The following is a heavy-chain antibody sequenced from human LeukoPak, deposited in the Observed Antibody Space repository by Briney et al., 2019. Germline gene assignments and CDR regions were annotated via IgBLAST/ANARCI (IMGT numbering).Heavy chain of an antibody. D-gene: IGHD4-17*01. V-gene: IGHV3-30*18. J-gene: IGHJ4*02. CDR1: GFTFSSCG. Sequence: GGSLRLSCAASGFTFSSCGMHWVRQAPGKGLEWVAVISYDGSNKYYADSVKGRFTISRDNSKNTLYLQMNSLRAEDTAVYYCAKRFRYGTLDYWGQGTLVTVSS. CDR2: ISYDGSNK. CDR3: AKRFRYGTLDY.